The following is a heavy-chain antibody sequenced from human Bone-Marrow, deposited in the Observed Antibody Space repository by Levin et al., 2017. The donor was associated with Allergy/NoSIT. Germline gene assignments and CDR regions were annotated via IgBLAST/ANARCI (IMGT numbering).Heavy chain of an antibody. Sequence: SETLSLTCTVSGDSFRRSGYYWSWIRQHPGKGLEWIGYIYYSGSTYYNPSLKSRVTISVDTSKNQFSLNLSSVTAADTAVYYCARGADPHYDSSGYYYWGQGTVVTVSS. D-gene: IGHD3-22*01. CDR3: ARGADPHYDSSGYYY. CDR2: IYYSGST. J-gene: IGHJ4*02. V-gene: IGHV4-31*03. CDR1: GDSFRRSGYY.